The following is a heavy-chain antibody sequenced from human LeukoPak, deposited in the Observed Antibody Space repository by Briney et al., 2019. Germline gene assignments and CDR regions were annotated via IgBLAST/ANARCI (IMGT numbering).Heavy chain of an antibody. V-gene: IGHV3-7*01. D-gene: IGHD5-12*01. Sequence: GGSLRLSCAASGFTFSSYWMSWVRQAPGKGLEWVANIKQDGSEKYYVDSVKGRFTISRDNAKNSLYLQMNSLRAEDTAVYYCARIGGYSGYDEADYWGQGTLVTVSS. CDR3: ARIGGYSGYDEADY. J-gene: IGHJ4*02. CDR2: IKQDGSEK. CDR1: GFTFSSYW.